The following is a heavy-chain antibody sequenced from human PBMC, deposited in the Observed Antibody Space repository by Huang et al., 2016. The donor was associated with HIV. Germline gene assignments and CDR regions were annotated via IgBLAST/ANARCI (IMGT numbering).Heavy chain of an antibody. D-gene: IGHD3-16*01. CDR2: IYYSGAT. CDR3: VRWGALRTFDN. Sequence: QMQLQESGPGLVRPSETLSLTCNVSGGSISRSTYYWGWIRQPPKKGLEWIGHIYYSGATYYNPPLKSRVAISVDTSQNQFSLRLNSVTATDTAVYFCVRWGALRTFDNWGQGTLVTVSS. V-gene: IGHV4-39*01. J-gene: IGHJ4*02. CDR1: GGSISRSTYY.